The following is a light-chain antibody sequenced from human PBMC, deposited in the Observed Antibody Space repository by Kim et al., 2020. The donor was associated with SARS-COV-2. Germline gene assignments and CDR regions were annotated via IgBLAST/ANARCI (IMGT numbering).Light chain of an antibody. CDR3: QQYHAWPRRS. J-gene: IGKJ1*01. V-gene: IGKV3-15*01. Sequence: EILMTQSPATLSVFPGERATLSCRASQNISSNLAWYQHKTGQTPRLLIYGAFTRATGIPARFSGSGSGTEFTLTISTLQSEDFVLYYCQQYHAWPRRSFGQGTKVDIK. CDR1: QNISSN. CDR2: GAF.